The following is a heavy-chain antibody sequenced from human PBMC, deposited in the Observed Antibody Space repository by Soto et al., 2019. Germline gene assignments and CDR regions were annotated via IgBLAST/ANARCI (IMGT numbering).Heavy chain of an antibody. J-gene: IGHJ4*02. CDR3: AKGVGGGNSVYFDY. D-gene: IGHD3-10*01. CDR2: ISGSGTST. CDR1: GFTFSSSV. V-gene: IGHV3-23*01. Sequence: EVQLLESGGGLVQPGGSLRFSCAASGFTFSSSVMSWVRQAPGKGLEWVSSISGSGTSTYYADSVKGRFTISRDNSKNTLYLQMNSRRAEDTAVYYCAKGVGGGNSVYFDYWGQGTLVTVSS.